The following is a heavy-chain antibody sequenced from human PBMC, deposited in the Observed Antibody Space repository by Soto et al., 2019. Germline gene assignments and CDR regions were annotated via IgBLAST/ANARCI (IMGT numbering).Heavy chain of an antibody. J-gene: IGHJ6*02. CDR1: GFTFSNYG. CDR3: AKMEGPTAYYYAMDV. CDR2: ISVSGGST. V-gene: IGHV3-23*01. D-gene: IGHD1-1*01. Sequence: EVQLLESGGGLVQPGGSLRLSCRTAGFTFSNYGMSWVRQAPGKGLEWVSGISVSGGSTYYADSVKGRFAISRDNSKNTLYLQINSLRVEDTAVYYCAKMEGPTAYYYAMDVWGQGTTVTVSS.